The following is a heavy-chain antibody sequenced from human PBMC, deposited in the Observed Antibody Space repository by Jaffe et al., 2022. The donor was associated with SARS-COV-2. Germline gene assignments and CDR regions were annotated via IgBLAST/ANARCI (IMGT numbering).Heavy chain of an antibody. Sequence: QVQLVQSGAEVKKPGASVKVSCKASGYTFTGYYMHWVRQAPGQGLEWMGRINPNSGGTNYAQKFQGRVTMTRDTSISTAYMELSRLRSDDTAVYYCARATAVAATRNNYFDYWGQGTLVTVSS. J-gene: IGHJ4*02. CDR1: GYTFTGYY. CDR2: INPNSGGT. V-gene: IGHV1-2*06. CDR3: ARATAVAATRNNYFDY. D-gene: IGHD2-15*01.